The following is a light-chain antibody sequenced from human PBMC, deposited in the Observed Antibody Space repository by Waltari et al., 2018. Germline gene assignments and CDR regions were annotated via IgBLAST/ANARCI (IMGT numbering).Light chain of an antibody. J-gene: IGLJ3*02. Sequence: SSELTQGPAVSVALGQTGKITCQGESLRPAYASSYQLKPGQAPVLVLFGKEKRPSGIPDRFSGYSSGTTSSLTITGAQAEDEADYYCHSRNGRNNEVVFGGGTKLTVL. V-gene: IGLV3-19*01. CDR2: GKE. CDR3: HSRNGRNNEVV. CDR1: SLRPAY.